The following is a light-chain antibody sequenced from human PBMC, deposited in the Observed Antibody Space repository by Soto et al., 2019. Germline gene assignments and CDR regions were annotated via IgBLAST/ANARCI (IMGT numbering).Light chain of an antibody. CDR2: EAS. Sequence: DIQMTQSPSSLSASVGDRVTITCRASQNINSWLAWYQQKPGKAPKLLIYEASTLETGVPSRFGGSGSGTEFTLTISSLQPDDFATYYCQQYNAYSWTFGQGTKVDIK. CDR1: QNINSW. J-gene: IGKJ1*01. V-gene: IGKV1-5*03. CDR3: QQYNAYSWT.